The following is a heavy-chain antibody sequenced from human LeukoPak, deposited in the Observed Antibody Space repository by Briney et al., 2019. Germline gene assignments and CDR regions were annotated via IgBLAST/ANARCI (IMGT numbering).Heavy chain of an antibody. CDR2: INAGNGNT. V-gene: IGHV1-3*01. CDR1: GYTFTSYA. J-gene: IGHJ4*02. Sequence: EASVKVSCKASGYTFTSYAMHWVRQAPGQRLEWMGWINAGNGNTKYSQKFQGRVTITRGTSASTAYMELSSLRSEDTAVYYCARESAGDLYFDYWGQGTLVTVSS. CDR3: ARESAGDLYFDY. D-gene: IGHD7-27*01.